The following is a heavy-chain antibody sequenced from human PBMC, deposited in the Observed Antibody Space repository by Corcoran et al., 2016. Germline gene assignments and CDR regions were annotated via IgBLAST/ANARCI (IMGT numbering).Heavy chain of an antibody. D-gene: IGHD4-17*01. CDR1: GFTFSSYD. J-gene: IGHJ4*02. V-gene: IGHV3-13*01. Sequence: EVQLVESGGGLVQPGGSLRLSCAASGFTFSSYDMHWVRQATGKGLEWVSAIGTAGDTYYPGSVKGRFTISRENAKNSLYLQMNSLRAEDTAVDYCARSTVTKDALDYWGQGTLVTVSS. CDR2: IGTAGDT. CDR3: ARSTVTKDALDY.